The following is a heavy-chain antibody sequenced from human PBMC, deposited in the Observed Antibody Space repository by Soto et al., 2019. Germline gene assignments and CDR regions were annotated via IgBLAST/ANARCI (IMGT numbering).Heavy chain of an antibody. J-gene: IGHJ4*02. D-gene: IGHD4-17*01. CDR1: GYTFITYG. V-gene: IGHV1-18*01. Sequence: QVQLVQSGAEVKKPGASVKVTCKASGYTFITYGINWVRQAPGQGLEWMGWISGYNGNTKNAQKFQGRVTMTTDTSTSTSYMELRNLRSDDTAVYYCARGDYGGGADHWGQGTLVTVSS. CDR3: ARGDYGGGADH. CDR2: ISGYNGNT.